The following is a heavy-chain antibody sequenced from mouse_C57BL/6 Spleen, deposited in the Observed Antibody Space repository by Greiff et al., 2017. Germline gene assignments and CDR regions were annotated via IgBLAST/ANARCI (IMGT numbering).Heavy chain of an antibody. Sequence: VQLQQSGPELVKPGASVKISCKASGYAFSSSWMNWVKQRPGKGLEWIGRIYPGDGDTNYNGKLKGKATLTADKSSSTAYMQLSSLTSDDSAVYFCARQLRLYYFDYWGQGTTLTVSS. D-gene: IGHD3-2*02. J-gene: IGHJ2*01. V-gene: IGHV1-82*01. CDR3: ARQLRLYYFDY. CDR2: IYPGDGDT. CDR1: GYAFSSSW.